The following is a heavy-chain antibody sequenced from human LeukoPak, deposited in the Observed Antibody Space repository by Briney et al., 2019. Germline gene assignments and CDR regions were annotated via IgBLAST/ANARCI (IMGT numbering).Heavy chain of an antibody. J-gene: IGHJ4*02. CDR2: ISSSGSTI. V-gene: IGHV3-11*01. Sequence: GGSLRLSCAASGFTFSDYYMSWIRQAPGKGLEWVSYISSSGSTIYYADSVKGRFTISRDNAKNSLYLQMNSLGAEDTAVYYCARDKYQLLIDYWGQGTLVTVSS. CDR1: GFTFSDYY. D-gene: IGHD2-2*01. CDR3: ARDKYQLLIDY.